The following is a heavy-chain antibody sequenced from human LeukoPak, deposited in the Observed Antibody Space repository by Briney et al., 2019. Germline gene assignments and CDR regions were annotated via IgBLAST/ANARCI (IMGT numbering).Heavy chain of an antibody. CDR3: AKGGGGRLIYYYYMDV. Sequence: GRSLRLSCAASGFIFDDYAMHWVRQAPGKGLEWVSGISWNSDSIDYANSVKGRFTISRVNAKNSLYLQMNSLRTEDIALYYCAKGGGGRLIYYYYMDVWGKGTTVTVSS. CDR1: GFIFDDYA. D-gene: IGHD3-16*01. V-gene: IGHV3-9*03. CDR2: ISWNSDSI. J-gene: IGHJ6*03.